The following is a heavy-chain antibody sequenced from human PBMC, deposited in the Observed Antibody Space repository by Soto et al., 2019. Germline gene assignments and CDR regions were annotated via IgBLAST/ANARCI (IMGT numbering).Heavy chain of an antibody. D-gene: IGHD2-15*01. J-gene: IGHJ4*02. Sequence: PVGSLRLSCAGSGCTFSNYAMSWVRQNPGKGLEWVSIISVGGDITYYADSVKGRLTISRDNSKNTVYLQMNSLRGDDTALYYCAKGIVAAAVSRPSDYWGQGTQVTVSS. CDR1: GCTFSNYA. V-gene: IGHV3-23*01. CDR3: AKGIVAAAVSRPSDY. CDR2: ISVGGDIT.